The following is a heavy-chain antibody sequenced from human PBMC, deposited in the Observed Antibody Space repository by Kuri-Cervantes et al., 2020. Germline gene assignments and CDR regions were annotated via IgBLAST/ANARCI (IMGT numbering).Heavy chain of an antibody. D-gene: IGHD1-26*01. CDR2: IYYSGST. CDR1: GGSISSYY. Sequence: GSLRLSCTVSGGSISSYYWSWIRQPPGKGLEWIGYIYYSGSTNYNPSLKSRVTILVDTSKNQFSLKLSPVTAADTAVYYCARAPWLGATTPPDYWGQGTLVTVSS. V-gene: IGHV4-59*01. J-gene: IGHJ4*02. CDR3: ARAPWLGATTPPDY.